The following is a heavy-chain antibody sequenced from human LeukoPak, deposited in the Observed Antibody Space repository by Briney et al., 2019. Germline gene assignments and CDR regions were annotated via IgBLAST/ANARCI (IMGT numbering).Heavy chain of an antibody. V-gene: IGHV4-31*03. J-gene: IGHJ5*02. CDR2: IYYSGST. CDR1: GGSISSGGYY. Sequence: PSQTLSLTCTVSGGSISSGGYYWSWIRQHPGKGLEWIGYIYYSGSTYYNPSLKSRVTISVDTSKNQFSLKLSSVTAADTAVYYCARDEVTAGRPAGFDPWGQGTLVTVSS. CDR3: ARDEVTAGRPAGFDP. D-gene: IGHD6-6*01.